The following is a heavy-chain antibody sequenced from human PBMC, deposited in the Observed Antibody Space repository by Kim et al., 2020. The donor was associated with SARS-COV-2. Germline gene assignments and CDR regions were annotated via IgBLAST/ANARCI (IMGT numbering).Heavy chain of an antibody. V-gene: IGHV7-4-1*02. Sequence: ASVKVSCKASGYTFTSYAMNWVRQAPGQGLEWMGWINTNTGNPTYAQGFPGRFVFSLDTSVSTAYLQISSLKAEDTAVYYCARDGRDTIFGVVINYYYGMDVWGQGTTVTVSS. CDR1: GYTFTSYA. D-gene: IGHD3-3*01. CDR2: INTNTGNP. J-gene: IGHJ6*02. CDR3: ARDGRDTIFGVVINYYYGMDV.